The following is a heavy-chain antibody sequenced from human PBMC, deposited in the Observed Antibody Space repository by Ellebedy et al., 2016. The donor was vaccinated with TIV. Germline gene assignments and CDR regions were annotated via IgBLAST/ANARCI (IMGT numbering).Heavy chain of an antibody. CDR1: GYTFTGYY. CDR3: ARDMELRGYYFDY. V-gene: IGHV1-2*04. D-gene: IGHD1-7*01. Sequence: ASVKVSCKASGYTFTGYYMHWVRQAPGQGLEWMGWINPNSGGTNYAQKFQGWVTMTRDMSISTAYMELSRLRSDDTAVYYCARDMELRGYYFDYWGQGTLVTVSS. J-gene: IGHJ4*02. CDR2: INPNSGGT.